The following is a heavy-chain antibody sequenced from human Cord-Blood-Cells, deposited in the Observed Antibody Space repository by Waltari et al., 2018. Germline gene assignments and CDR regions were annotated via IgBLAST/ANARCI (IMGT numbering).Heavy chain of an antibody. D-gene: IGHD1-1*01. V-gene: IGHV3-21*01. Sequence: EVQLVESGGGLVKPGGSLRVSCAASVFSFSSYSMNWVRQAPGKGLEWVSSISSSSSYIYYADSVKGRFTISRDNAKNSLYLQMNSLRAEDTAVYYCARSKLFDYWGQGTLVTVSS. CDR2: ISSSSSYI. CDR3: ARSKLFDY. CDR1: VFSFSSYS. J-gene: IGHJ4*02.